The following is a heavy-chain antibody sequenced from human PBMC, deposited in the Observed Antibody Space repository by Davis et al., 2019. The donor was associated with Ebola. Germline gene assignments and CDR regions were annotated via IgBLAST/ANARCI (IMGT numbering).Heavy chain of an antibody. CDR1: GFTFSSYS. Sequence: PGGSLRLSCAASGFTFSSYSMNWVRQAPGKGLEWVSSISSSSSYIYYADSVKGRFTISRDNAKNSLYLQMNSLRAEDTAVYYCARDKESSAWLRWFDYWGQGTLVTVSS. V-gene: IGHV3-21*01. CDR3: ARDKESSAWLRWFDY. J-gene: IGHJ4*02. CDR2: ISSSSSYI. D-gene: IGHD5-12*01.